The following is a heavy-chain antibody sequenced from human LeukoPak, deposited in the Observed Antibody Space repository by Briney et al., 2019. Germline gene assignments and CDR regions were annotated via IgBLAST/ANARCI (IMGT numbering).Heavy chain of an antibody. J-gene: IGHJ4*02. V-gene: IGHV1-8*01. Sequence: ASVKVSCKASGYTFTSCDINWVRQATGQGLEWMGWMNPNSGNTGYGQSFQGRITMTRDISIGTAYMELSNLTSEDTAIYYCTRGSSGRRDNWGQGTLVTVAA. CDR3: TRGSSGRRDN. CDR2: MNPNSGNT. D-gene: IGHD6-19*01. CDR1: GYTFTSCD.